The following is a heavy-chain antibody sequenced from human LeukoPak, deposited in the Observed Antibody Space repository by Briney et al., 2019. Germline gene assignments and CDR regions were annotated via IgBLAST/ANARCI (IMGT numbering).Heavy chain of an antibody. CDR3: ARVSLVGATIPYYYYGMDV. CDR1: GGSISSSSYY. V-gene: IGHV4-39*01. J-gene: IGHJ6*02. CDR2: IYYSGST. D-gene: IGHD1-26*01. Sequence: SETLSLTCTVSGGSISSSSYYWGWIRQPPGRGLEWIGSIYYSGSTYYNPSLKSRVTISVDTSKNQFSLKLSSVTAADTAVYYCARVSLVGATIPYYYYGMDVWGQGTTVTVSS.